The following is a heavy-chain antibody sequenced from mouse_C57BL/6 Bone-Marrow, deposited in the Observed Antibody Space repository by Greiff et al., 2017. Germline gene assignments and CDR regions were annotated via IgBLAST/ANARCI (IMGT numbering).Heavy chain of an antibody. J-gene: IGHJ3*01. V-gene: IGHV1-55*01. Sequence: VQLQQPGAELVKPGASVKMSCKASGYTFTSYWITWVKQRPGQGLEWIGDIYPGSGSTNYNEKFKSKATLTVDTSSSTAYMQLSSLTSEDSAVYYCARKITTVVAEGFGYWGQGTLVTVSA. CDR3: ARKITTVVAEGFGY. CDR2: IYPGSGST. D-gene: IGHD1-1*01. CDR1: GYTFTSYW.